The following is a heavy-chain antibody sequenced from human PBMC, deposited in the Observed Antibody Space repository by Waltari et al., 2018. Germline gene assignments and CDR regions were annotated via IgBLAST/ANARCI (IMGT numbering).Heavy chain of an antibody. Sequence: QVQPVPSGAEVKKPGASVKVSCKASGYTFTGYYIHWVRQAPGQGLEWMGRINPNSGGTNYAKKFQGRVTMTRDTSISTAYMELSRLRSDDTAVYYGAREGRLWPGDWFDPWGQGTLVTVSS. CDR3: AREGRLWPGDWFDP. D-gene: IGHD3-10*01. V-gene: IGHV1-2*06. CDR2: INPNSGGT. CDR1: GYTFTGYY. J-gene: IGHJ5*02.